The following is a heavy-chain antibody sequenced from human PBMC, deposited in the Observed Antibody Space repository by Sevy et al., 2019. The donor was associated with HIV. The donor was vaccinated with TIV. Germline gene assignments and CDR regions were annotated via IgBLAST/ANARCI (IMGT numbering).Heavy chain of an antibody. J-gene: IGHJ3*01. CDR3: AGARYDSSGSFDAFDL. CDR1: GFTFSSYW. V-gene: IGHV3-74*01. D-gene: IGHD3-22*01. CDR2: INSDGSST. Sequence: GGSLRLSCAASGFTFSSYWMHWVRQAPGKGLVWVSRINSDGSSTSYADSVKGRFTISRDNAKNTLYLQMNSLRTEDTAVYFCAGARYDSSGSFDAFDLWGQGTMVTVSS.